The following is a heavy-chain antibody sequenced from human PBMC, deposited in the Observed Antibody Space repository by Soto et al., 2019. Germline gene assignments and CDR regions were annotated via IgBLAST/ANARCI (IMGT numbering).Heavy chain of an antibody. J-gene: IGHJ4*02. CDR1: GGSLCGCL. Sequence: LETLVLTHTGSGGSLCGCLWIWVRQGLGKGAEGYVYVDSTGGTNHNPSLESRVTMSTDTSKNQVSLELRSMTAADSALYYCARGFYDARGYSAPFDSWGQGTQVTVSS. D-gene: IGHD3-22*01. CDR3: ARGFYDARGYSAPFDS. V-gene: IGHV4-59*01. CDR2: VDSTGGT.